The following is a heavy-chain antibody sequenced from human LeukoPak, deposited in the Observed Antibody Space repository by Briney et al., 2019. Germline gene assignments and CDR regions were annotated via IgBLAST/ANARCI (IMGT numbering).Heavy chain of an antibody. CDR2: IYYSGST. CDR3: ASSVVGGSLEWLLYDYYYYGMDV. Sequence: SETLSLTCTVSGGSISSSSYYWGWIRQPPGKGLEWIGSIYYSGSTYYNPSLKSRVTISVDTSKNQFSLKLSSVTAADTAVYYCASSVVGGSLEWLLYDYYYYGMDVWGQGTTVTASS. J-gene: IGHJ6*02. CDR1: GGSISSSSYY. D-gene: IGHD3-3*01. V-gene: IGHV4-39*01.